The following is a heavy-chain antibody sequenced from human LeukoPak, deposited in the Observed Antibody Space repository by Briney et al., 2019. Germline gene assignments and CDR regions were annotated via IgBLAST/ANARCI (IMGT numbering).Heavy chain of an antibody. CDR1: GGSFSGYY. CDR2: INHSGST. D-gene: IGHD5-24*01. V-gene: IGHV4-34*01. J-gene: IGHJ3*02. CDR3: ARPTIALLGFDI. Sequence: SETLSLTCAVYGGSFSGYYWSWIRQPPGKGLEWIGEINHSGSTNYNPSLKSRVTISVDTSKNQFSLKLRSVTAADTAVYYCARPTIALLGFDIWGQGTMVTVSS.